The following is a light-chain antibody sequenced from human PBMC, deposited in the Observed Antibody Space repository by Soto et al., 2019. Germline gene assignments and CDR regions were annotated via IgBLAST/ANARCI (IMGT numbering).Light chain of an antibody. CDR1: QRISSW. CDR2: DAS. Sequence: DIQMTQSPSTLSASVGDRVTITCRASQRISSWLAWYQQKPGKAPKLLIYDASRLESGVPSRFSGSGSGTEFTLTISSLQPDDFATYYCQQYNSYSFTFGPGTKLDIK. J-gene: IGKJ3*01. V-gene: IGKV1-5*01. CDR3: QQYNSYSFT.